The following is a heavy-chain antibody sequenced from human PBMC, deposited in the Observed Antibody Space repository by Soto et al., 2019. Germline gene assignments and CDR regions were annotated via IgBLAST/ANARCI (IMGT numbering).Heavy chain of an antibody. J-gene: IGHJ2*01. Sequence: QVPLVESGGGLVKPGGSLRLSCAASGFTFSDYYMSWIRQAPGKGLEWVSYISSSSSYTNYADSVKGRFTISRDNAKNSLYLQMNSLRAEDPAVYYCARVGCSGGSCEHWSFDLWGRGTLVTVSS. V-gene: IGHV3-11*05. D-gene: IGHD2-15*01. CDR3: ARVGCSGGSCEHWSFDL. CDR2: ISSSSSYT. CDR1: GFTFSDYY.